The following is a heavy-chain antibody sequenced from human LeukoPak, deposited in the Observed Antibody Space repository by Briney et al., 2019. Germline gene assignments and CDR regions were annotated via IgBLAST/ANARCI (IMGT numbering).Heavy chain of an antibody. CDR1: GGSFSGFY. V-gene: IGHV4-34*01. Sequence: SETLSLTCAVYGGSFSGFYWSWIRQPPGKGLEWIGEINHSGSTNYNPSLKSRVTISVDTSKNKSSLKLSSVTAADTAVYYCARGDPTMVRGVKIDYWGQGTLVTVSS. J-gene: IGHJ4*02. CDR2: INHSGST. CDR3: ARGDPTMVRGVKIDY. D-gene: IGHD3-10*01.